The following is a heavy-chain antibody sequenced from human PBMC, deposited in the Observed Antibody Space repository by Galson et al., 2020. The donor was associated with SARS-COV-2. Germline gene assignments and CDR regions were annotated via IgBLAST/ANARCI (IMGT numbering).Heavy chain of an antibody. CDR2: ISNDGSNK. J-gene: IGHJ3*02. Sequence: GESLKLSCAASGFTFSTYAIHWVRQAPGKGLEWVAVISNDGSNKYYADSVKGRFTISRDNSKNTLYLQMSSLRAEDTAVYYCARGPFGELLGALDIWGQGTMVTVSS. CDR1: GFTFSTYA. V-gene: IGHV3-30*04. CDR3: ARGPFGELLGALDI. D-gene: IGHD3-10*01.